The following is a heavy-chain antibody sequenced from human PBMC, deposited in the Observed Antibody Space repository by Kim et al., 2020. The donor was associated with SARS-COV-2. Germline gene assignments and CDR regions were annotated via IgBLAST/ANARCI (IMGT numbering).Heavy chain of an antibody. J-gene: IGHJ4*02. Sequence: GGSLRLSCAASGFTFSSYSMNWVRQAPGKGLEWVSSISSSSYIYYADSVKGRFTISRDNAKNSLYLQMNSLRAEDTAVYYCARDHGYGDSPPDLSLFDWGQGTLVTVSS. D-gene: IGHD4-17*01. CDR1: GFTFSSYS. CDR3: ARDHGYGDSPPDLSLFD. CDR2: ISSSSYI. V-gene: IGHV3-21*01.